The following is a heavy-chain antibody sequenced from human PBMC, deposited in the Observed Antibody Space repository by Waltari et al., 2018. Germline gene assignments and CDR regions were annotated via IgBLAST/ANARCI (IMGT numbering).Heavy chain of an antibody. J-gene: IGHJ3*02. D-gene: IGHD1-26*01. CDR3: ARERMTQVGATADAFDI. V-gene: IGHV1-69*12. CDR2: IIPIFGTA. Sequence: QVQLVQSGAEVKKPGSSVKVSCKASGGTFSSYAISWVRQAPGQGLEWMGGIIPIFGTANYAQKFQGRVTITADESTSTAYMELSSLRSEDTAVYYCARERMTQVGATADAFDIWGQGTMVTVSS. CDR1: GGTFSSYA.